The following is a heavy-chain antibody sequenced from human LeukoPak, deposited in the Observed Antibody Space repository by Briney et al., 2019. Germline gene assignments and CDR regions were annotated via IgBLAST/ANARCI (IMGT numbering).Heavy chain of an antibody. CDR1: GGSFSGYY. CDR3: ARGRKTRYGSGSSWAYGMDV. V-gene: IGHV4-34*01. J-gene: IGHJ6*02. D-gene: IGHD3-10*01. Sequence: SETLYLTCAVYGGSFSGYYWSWIRQPPGKGLEWIGEINHSGSTNYNPSLKSRVTISVDTSKNRFSLKLSSVTAADTAVYYCARGRKTRYGSGSSWAYGMDVWGQGTTVTVSS. CDR2: INHSGST.